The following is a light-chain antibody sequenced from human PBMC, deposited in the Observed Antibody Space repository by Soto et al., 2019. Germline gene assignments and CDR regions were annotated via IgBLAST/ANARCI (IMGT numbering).Light chain of an antibody. J-gene: IGKJ1*01. V-gene: IGKV3-15*01. CDR3: QQRSIWPPWT. Sequence: EIVMTQSPATLSVSPGERATLSCRASQSVSSNLAWYQQKPGQAPRLLIYGASTRATGIPARFRGGGSGTDFTLTISRLEPEDFAIYYCQQRSIWPPWTFGQGTKVDIK. CDR2: GAS. CDR1: QSVSSN.